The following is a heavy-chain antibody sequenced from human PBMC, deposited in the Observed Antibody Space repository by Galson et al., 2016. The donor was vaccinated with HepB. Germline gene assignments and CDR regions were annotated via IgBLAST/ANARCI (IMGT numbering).Heavy chain of an antibody. J-gene: IGHJ4*02. CDR3: ARTPTYDYYSSVSYYGIDY. Sequence: SLRLSCAASGFNFRNCAMHWVRQAPGKGLEWVAVISYDGGNIYYTDTVKGRFTISRDNSENTLFLQMGGLTTEDTAVYYCARTPTYDYYSSVSYYGIDYWGQGTLVTVSS. CDR1: GFNFRNCA. CDR2: ISYDGGNI. V-gene: IGHV3-30*04. D-gene: IGHD3-22*01.